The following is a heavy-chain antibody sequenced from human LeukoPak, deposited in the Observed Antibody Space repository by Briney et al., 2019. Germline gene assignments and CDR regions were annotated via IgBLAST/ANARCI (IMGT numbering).Heavy chain of an antibody. CDR1: GFTFISYW. J-gene: IGHJ4*02. D-gene: IGHD6-19*01. V-gene: IGHV3-7*03. CDR3: AKLGPGWYHFDY. Sequence: GSLLLSCAASGFTFISYWMSWVRQAPGKGLEGVANIKQDGSEKYYVDSVKGRFTISRDNAKNSLYLQMNSLRAEDTAVYYCAKLGPGWYHFDYWGQGTLVTVSS. CDR2: IKQDGSEK.